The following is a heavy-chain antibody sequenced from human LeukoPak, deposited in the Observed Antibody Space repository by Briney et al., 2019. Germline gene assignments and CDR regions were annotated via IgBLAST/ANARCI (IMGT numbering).Heavy chain of an antibody. V-gene: IGHV4-59*01. CDR2: IYYSGST. D-gene: IGHD3-3*02. CDR1: GGSISSYY. CDR3: ARSPPSHFGYFDY. Sequence: SETLSLTCTVSGGSISSYYYNWIRQPPGKGLELIGYIYYSGSTIYNPSLKSRVTISLDTSKNQFSLKLTSVTTADTAVYYCARSPPSHFGYFDYWGQGTLVTVSS. J-gene: IGHJ4*02.